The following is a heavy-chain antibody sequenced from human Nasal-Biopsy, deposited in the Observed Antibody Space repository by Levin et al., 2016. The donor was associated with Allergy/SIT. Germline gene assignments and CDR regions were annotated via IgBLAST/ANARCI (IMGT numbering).Heavy chain of an antibody. Sequence: KVSCKGSGYKFSNFWIGWVRQLPGKGLEWMGIISPADSDTRYNPSFQGRVSISVNKSISTTYVQWNNLQASDTAMYYCTRLTEAGWRTAVRTPGNYWGQGTLVTVSS. CDR1: GYKFSNFW. D-gene: IGHD4-23*01. CDR3: TRLTEAGWRTAVRTPGNY. J-gene: IGHJ4*02. CDR2: ISPADSDT. V-gene: IGHV5-51*01.